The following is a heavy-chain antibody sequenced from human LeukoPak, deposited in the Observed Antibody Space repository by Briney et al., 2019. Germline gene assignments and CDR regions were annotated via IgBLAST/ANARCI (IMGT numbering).Heavy chain of an antibody. D-gene: IGHD3-9*01. Sequence: HPGGSLRLSCAASGFTVSSNYMSWVRQAPGKGLEWVSVIYSGGSTYYADSVKGRSTISRDNSKNTLYLQMNSLRAEDTAVYYCATISDWLLLFDYWGQGTLVTVSS. V-gene: IGHV3-66*02. CDR1: GFTVSSNY. CDR2: IYSGGST. CDR3: ATISDWLLLFDY. J-gene: IGHJ4*02.